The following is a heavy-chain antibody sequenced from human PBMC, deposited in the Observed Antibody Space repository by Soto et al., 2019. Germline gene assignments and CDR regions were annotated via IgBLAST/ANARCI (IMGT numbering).Heavy chain of an antibody. CDR3: ATRGGGGGY. CDR2: IYSGGYT. D-gene: IGHD3-10*01. V-gene: IGHV3-53*01. Sequence: EVQLVESGGGLIQPGGSLRLSCAVSGFTVSNNYMSWVRQAPGKGLEGVSVIYSGGYTAYGDSVKGRFTISRDNSKNTQSPKMNSRGADAPAVYYWATRGGGGGYWGQGTLVTVSS. CDR1: GFTVSNNY. J-gene: IGHJ4*02.